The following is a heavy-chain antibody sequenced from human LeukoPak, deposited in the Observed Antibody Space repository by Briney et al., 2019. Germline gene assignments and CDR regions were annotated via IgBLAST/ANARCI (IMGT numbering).Heavy chain of an antibody. Sequence: ASVKVSCKASGYTFTNRALHWVRQAPGQRLEWMGWINTGDGNTKYSQKFQGRVTITRDTSATTAYMELSSLTSEDTAVYYCARDCSGGSCYPSGMDVWGKGTTATVSS. CDR1: GYTFTNRA. CDR3: ARDCSGGSCYPSGMDV. J-gene: IGHJ6*04. V-gene: IGHV1-3*04. D-gene: IGHD2-15*01. CDR2: INTGDGNT.